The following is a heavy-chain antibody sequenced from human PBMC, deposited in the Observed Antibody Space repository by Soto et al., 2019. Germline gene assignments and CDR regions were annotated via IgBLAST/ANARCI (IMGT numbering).Heavy chain of an antibody. CDR1: GGSFSGYF. V-gene: IGHV4-34*01. D-gene: IGHD1-1*01. CDR2: INHSGIT. CDR3: VRGPYNYNSRYFDY. J-gene: IGHJ4*02. Sequence: QVQLQQWGAGLLKPSETLSLTCTVSGGSFSGYFWTWIRQPPGKGLEWLAEINHSGITTYNPSVESQVSGSVDTSKNQCSLRMYSVTAADTAVYYCVRGPYNYNSRYFDYWGQGTLVTVSS.